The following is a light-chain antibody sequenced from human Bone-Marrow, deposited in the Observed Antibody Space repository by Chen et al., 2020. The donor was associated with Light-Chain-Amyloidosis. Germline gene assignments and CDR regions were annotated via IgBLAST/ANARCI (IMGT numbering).Light chain of an antibody. V-gene: IGLV3-21*03. Sequence: SDVLTQPSSVSVAPGKTATMACGGNNIGSTSVHWYQQTPGQAPLLVVYDDSDRHSGIPERWRGPNSGNTATPTISRVEAGDEAAYYCQVWDRSRDRAVFGGGTKLTVL. J-gene: IGLJ3*02. CDR3: QVWDRSRDRAV. CDR2: DDS. CDR1: NIGSTS.